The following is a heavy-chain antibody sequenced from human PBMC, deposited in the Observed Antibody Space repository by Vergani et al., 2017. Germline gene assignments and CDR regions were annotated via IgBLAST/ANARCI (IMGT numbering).Heavy chain of an antibody. CDR3: ARIRITMVRGVYYYGMDV. CDR2: IFSNDEK. Sequence: QVTLKESGPVLVKPTETLTLTCTVSGFSLSNARMGVSWLRQPPGKALEWLAHIFSNDEKSYSTSLKSRLTISKDTSKSQVVLTMTNMDPVDTATYYCARIRITMVRGVYYYGMDVWGQGTTVTVSS. V-gene: IGHV2-26*01. J-gene: IGHJ6*02. D-gene: IGHD3-10*01. CDR1: GFSLSNARMG.